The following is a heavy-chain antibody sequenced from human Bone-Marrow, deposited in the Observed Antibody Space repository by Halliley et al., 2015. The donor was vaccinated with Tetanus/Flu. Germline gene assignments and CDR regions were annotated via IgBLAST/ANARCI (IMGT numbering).Heavy chain of an antibody. J-gene: IGHJ6*02. D-gene: IGHD3-3*01. CDR1: GFTFSSYA. V-gene: IGHV3-23*01. Sequence: CAASGFTFSSYATSWVRQAPGRGLEWVSAISSSGSSTHYADSVRGRFTISRDHSKNTLYLQMNSLRAEDTAVYYCAKDDDFGDYYYGMDVWGQGTPVTVSS. CDR3: AKDDDFGDYYYGMDV. CDR2: ISSSGSST.